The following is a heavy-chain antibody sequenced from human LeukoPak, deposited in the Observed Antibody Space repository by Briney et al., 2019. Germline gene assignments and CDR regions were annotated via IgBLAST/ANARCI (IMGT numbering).Heavy chain of an antibody. V-gene: IGHV3-23*01. J-gene: IGHJ6*02. CDR2: ISGSGGDT. CDR3: AKGRIAVAPYYGMDV. D-gene: IGHD6-19*01. Sequence: GGSLRLSCAASGFTFNNYVMSWVRQAPGMGLEWFSAISGSGGDTYYADSVKGRFTISRDNSNNTVDLQMNSLRAEDTAIYYCAKGRIAVAPYYGMDVWGRGTTVSVSS. CDR1: GFTFNNYV.